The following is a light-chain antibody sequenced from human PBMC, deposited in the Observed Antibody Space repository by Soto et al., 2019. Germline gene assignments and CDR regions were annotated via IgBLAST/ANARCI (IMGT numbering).Light chain of an antibody. V-gene: IGKV3-20*01. CDR2: GAS. CDR1: LIVSSSY. Sequence: EIVLTQSPGTLSLSPGERATLSCKASLIVSSSYLAWYQQKPGQAPRPLIYGASSRAIGISDRFSGSGSGTDFTLTISRLEPEDFAVYYCQQYGSSPWTFGQGTKVDIK. CDR3: QQYGSSPWT. J-gene: IGKJ1*01.